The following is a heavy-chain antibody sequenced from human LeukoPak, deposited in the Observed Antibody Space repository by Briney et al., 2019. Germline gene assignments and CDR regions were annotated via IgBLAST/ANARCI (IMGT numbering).Heavy chain of an antibody. CDR1: GFPFSSYN. CDR2: ISSSSSSI. Sequence: GGSLRLSCVGSGFPFSSYNMNWVRQAPGMGLEWVSYISSSSSSIYYADSVKGRFTISRDNAKNSLYLQMNSLRDEDTAVYSCARAMYYFEYWGQGTLVTVSS. J-gene: IGHJ4*02. V-gene: IGHV3-48*02. CDR3: ARAMYYFEY.